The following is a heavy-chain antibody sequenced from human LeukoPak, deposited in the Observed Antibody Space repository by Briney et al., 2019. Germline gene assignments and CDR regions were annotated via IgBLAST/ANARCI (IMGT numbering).Heavy chain of an antibody. CDR3: AKERAAAGRAFDI. D-gene: IGHD6-13*01. CDR1: GFTFDDYA. J-gene: IGHJ3*02. V-gene: IGHV3-9*01. Sequence: GRSLRLSCAASGFTFDDYAMHWVRQAPGKGLEWVSGISWNSGSIGYADSVKGRFTISRDNAKNSLYLQMNSLRAEDTALYYCAKERAAAGRAFDIWGQGTMVTVFS. CDR2: ISWNSGSI.